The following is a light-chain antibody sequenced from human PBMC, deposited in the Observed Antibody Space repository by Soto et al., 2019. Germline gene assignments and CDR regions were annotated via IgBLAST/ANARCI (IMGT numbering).Light chain of an antibody. J-gene: IGKJ1*01. V-gene: IGKV1-17*01. Sequence: DIQVTQSPSSLSASVGDRVTITCRASQGIRDALGWYQQKPGKAPKRLIYAASSLQSGVPSRFSGSGSGTEFTLTISSLQPEDFATYYCLQHNSYPQPFGQGTKVEIK. CDR2: AAS. CDR3: LQHNSYPQP. CDR1: QGIRDA.